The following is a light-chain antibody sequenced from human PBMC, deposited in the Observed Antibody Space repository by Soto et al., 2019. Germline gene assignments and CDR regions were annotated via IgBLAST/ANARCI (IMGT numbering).Light chain of an antibody. CDR2: DVS. CDR3: SSYTSRSTRV. V-gene: IGLV2-14*01. J-gene: IGLJ3*02. Sequence: QSVLTQPASVSGSPGQSITISCTGTSSDVGGYNHVSWYQQHPGKAPKLMIYDVSNRPSGVSNRFSGSKSGNTASLSISGLQPEDEADYHCSSYTSRSTRVFGGGTKLTVL. CDR1: SSDVGGYNH.